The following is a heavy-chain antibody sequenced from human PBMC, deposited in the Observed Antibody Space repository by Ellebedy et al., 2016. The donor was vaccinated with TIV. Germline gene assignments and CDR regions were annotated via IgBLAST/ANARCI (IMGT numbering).Heavy chain of an antibody. D-gene: IGHD1-26*01. V-gene: IGHV4-59*08. CDR3: AGTYTGSSNFDY. CDR2: IHYSGST. CDR1: GGSITRHY. Sequence: MPSETLSLTCTVSGGSITRHYWSWIRQPPGKGLEWIGYIHYSGSTDHNPSLKSRVTMSVDTSKNQFSLKLSPVTAADTAVYFCAGTYTGSSNFDYWGQGTLVTVSS. J-gene: IGHJ4*02.